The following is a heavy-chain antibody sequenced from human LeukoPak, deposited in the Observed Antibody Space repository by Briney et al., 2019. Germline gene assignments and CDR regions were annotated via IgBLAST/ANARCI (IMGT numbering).Heavy chain of an antibody. D-gene: IGHD3-10*01. CDR1: GFTFSSYT. CDR3: AKSNYYGSGRPDY. CDR2: ISGSGGST. V-gene: IGHV3-23*01. J-gene: IGHJ4*02. Sequence: GGSLRLSCAASGFTFSSYTMSWVRQAPGRGLEWVSAISGSGGSTYYADSVKGRFTISRDNSKNTLYLQMNSLRAEDTAVYYCAKSNYYGSGRPDYWGQGTLVTVSS.